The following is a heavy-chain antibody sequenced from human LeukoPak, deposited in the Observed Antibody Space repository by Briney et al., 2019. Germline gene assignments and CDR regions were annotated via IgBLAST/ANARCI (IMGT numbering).Heavy chain of an antibody. CDR3: VRTSGKFRY. D-gene: IGHD1-26*01. Sequence: GGSLRLSCAASGFTFSDYVMTWIRQAPGKGLEWVSYITSSGSFIYYSDSVKGRFTMSRDNAKKSLYLQMNSLRAEDTATYYCVRTSGKFRYWGQGTLVTVSS. CDR2: ITSSGSFI. CDR1: GFTFSDYV. J-gene: IGHJ4*02. V-gene: IGHV3-11*01.